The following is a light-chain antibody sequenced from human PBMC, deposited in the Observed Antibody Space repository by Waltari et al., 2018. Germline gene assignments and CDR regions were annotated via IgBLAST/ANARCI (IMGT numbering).Light chain of an antibody. CDR2: DVS. V-gene: IGLV2-14*03. J-gene: IGLJ3*02. CDR3: SSYTSSVTVV. CDR1: SSDVGGYNY. Sequence: HSSLPPPASFSFSPLHSLTISFPGTSSDVGGYNYVSWYQQHPGKAPKLMIYDVSNRPSGVSNRFSGSKSGNTASLTISGLQAEDEADYYCSSYTSSVTVVFGGGTKLTVL.